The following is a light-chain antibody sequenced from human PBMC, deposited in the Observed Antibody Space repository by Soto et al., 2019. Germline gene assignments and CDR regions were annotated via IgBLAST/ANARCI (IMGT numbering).Light chain of an antibody. CDR1: QGIGSW. J-gene: IGKJ5*01. Sequence: DIPMTQSPSSVSASVGDRVIITCRARQGIGSWLAWYQQKPGKAPKVLIFATSNFLSGVPSWFSGSGSGRDFTPTISNVQPEYMATYDCQQTDSFPLSFGRGTLLEIK. CDR3: QQTDSFPLS. CDR2: ATS. V-gene: IGKV1-12*01.